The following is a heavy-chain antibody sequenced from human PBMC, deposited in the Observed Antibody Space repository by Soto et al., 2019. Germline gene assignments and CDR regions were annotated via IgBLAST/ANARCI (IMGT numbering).Heavy chain of an antibody. D-gene: IGHD3-22*01. CDR2: IIPIFGTA. CDR3: ARGLVPNYYDSSGSPFFDY. V-gene: IGHV1-69*13. Sequence: SVKVSCKASGGTFSSYAISWVRQAPGQGLEWMGGIIPIFGTANYAQKFQGRVTITADESTSTAYMELSSLRSEDTAVYYCARGLVPNYYDSSGSPFFDYWGQGTLVTVSS. J-gene: IGHJ4*02. CDR1: GGTFSSYA.